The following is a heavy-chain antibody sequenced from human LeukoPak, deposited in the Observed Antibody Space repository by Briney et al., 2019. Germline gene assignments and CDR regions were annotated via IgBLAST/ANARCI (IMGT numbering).Heavy chain of an antibody. D-gene: IGHD6-13*01. J-gene: IGHJ3*02. Sequence: SETLSLTCTVSGGSISSSSYYWGWIRQPPGKGLEWIGSIYYSGSTYYNPSLKSRVTISVDTSKNQFSLKLSSVTAADTAVYYCARFIIIQQQPSFAAFDIWGQGTMVTVSS. CDR1: GGSISSSSYY. CDR3: ARFIIIQQQPSFAAFDI. V-gene: IGHV4-39*01. CDR2: IYYSGST.